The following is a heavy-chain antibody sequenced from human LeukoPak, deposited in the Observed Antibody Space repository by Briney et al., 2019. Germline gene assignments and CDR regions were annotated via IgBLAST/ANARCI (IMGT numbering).Heavy chain of an antibody. CDR3: XXXXXXSGGSCYSDYFDY. CDR1: GGSISSSSYY. CDR2: IYYSGST. V-gene: IGHV4-39*07. J-gene: IGHJ4*02. D-gene: IGHD2-15*01. Sequence: PSETLSLTCTVSGGSISSSSYYWGWIRQPPGKGLEWIGSIYYSGSTYYNPSLKSRVTISVDTSKNQFSLKLSSVTAADTAVYXXXXXXXXSGGSCYSDYFDYWGQGTLVTVSS.